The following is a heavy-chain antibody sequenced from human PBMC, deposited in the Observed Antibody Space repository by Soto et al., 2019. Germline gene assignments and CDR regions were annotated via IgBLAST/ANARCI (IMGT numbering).Heavy chain of an antibody. J-gene: IGHJ6*02. CDR3: AKVKVTMIPLYGMDV. CDR2: ISYDGSNK. CDR1: GFTFSSYG. Sequence: GGSLRLSCAASGFTFSSYGMHWVRRAPGKGLEWVAVISYDGSNKYYADSVKGRFTISRDNSKNTLYLQMNSLRAEDTAVYYCAKVKVTMIPLYGMDVWGQGTTVTVSS. V-gene: IGHV3-30*18. D-gene: IGHD3-22*01.